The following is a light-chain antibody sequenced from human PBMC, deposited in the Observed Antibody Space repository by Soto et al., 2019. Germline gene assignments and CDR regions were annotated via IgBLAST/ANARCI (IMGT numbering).Light chain of an antibody. CDR1: QSVRSN. CDR2: GAS. Sequence: EIVMTQSPATLSVSPGERATLSCRASQSVRSNLAWHQQKPGQAPRLLIYGASTRATGIPARFSGSGSGTEFTITISSLQSEDFAVYYCQQYNNWPPGTFGQGTKVEIK. CDR3: QQYNNWPPGT. J-gene: IGKJ1*01. V-gene: IGKV3-15*01.